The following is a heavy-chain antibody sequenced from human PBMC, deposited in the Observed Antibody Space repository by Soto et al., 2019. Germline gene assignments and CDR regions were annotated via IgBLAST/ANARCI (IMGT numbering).Heavy chain of an antibody. Sequence: GASVKVSCKASGYTFPICAMHWVCQAPGQRLEWMGWINAGNGNTKYSQKFQGRVTITRDTSASTAYMELSSLRSEDTAVYYCARDMTDIVVVPAAYPGGYHYGMDVWGQGTTVTVSS. V-gene: IGHV1-3*01. J-gene: IGHJ6*02. CDR3: ARDMTDIVVVPAAYPGGYHYGMDV. D-gene: IGHD2-2*01. CDR1: GYTFPICA. CDR2: INAGNGNT.